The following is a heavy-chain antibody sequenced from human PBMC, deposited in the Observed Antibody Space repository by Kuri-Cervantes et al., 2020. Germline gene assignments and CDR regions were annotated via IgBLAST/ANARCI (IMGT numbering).Heavy chain of an antibody. D-gene: IGHD4-17*01. J-gene: IGHJ4*02. CDR3: TKGSLATVTFNYFDN. Sequence: LSLTCAASGFTFSSYGMHWVRQAPGKGLEWVAVISYDGSNKYYADSVKGRFTFSRDNSKNTVYLQMNSLSPEDTAVYYCTKGSLATVTFNYFDNWGQGTQVTVSS. V-gene: IGHV3-30*18. CDR1: GFTFSSYG. CDR2: ISYDGSNK.